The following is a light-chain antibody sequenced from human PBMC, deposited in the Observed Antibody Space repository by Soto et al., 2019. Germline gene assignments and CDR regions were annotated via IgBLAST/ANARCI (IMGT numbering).Light chain of an antibody. CDR2: GVS. J-gene: IGLJ1*01. Sequence: QSVLTQPASVSGSPGQSITISCSGTRSDIGSYNYVAWYQQFPGKTPKILIYGVSNRPSGVSSRFSGSKSGNTASLTFSGLQAEDEADYYCTSYTGSSTSYVFGSGTKVTVL. CDR3: TSYTGSSTSYV. CDR1: RSDIGSYNY. V-gene: IGLV2-14*01.